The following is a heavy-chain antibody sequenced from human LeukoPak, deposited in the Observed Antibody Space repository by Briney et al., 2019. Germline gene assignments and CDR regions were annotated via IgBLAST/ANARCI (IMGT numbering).Heavy chain of an antibody. J-gene: IGHJ4*02. CDR2: ISSSSSFI. Sequence: GGSLRLSCAGSGFNFSSYSMSWLRQAPGQGLEFVSSISSSSSFIYYADSVKGRFTISRDNAKKSLSLQMNSLRADDTAVYYCARGYSSSWYLDWGQGTLVTVSS. D-gene: IGHD6-13*01. CDR3: ARGYSSSWYLD. V-gene: IGHV3-21*01. CDR1: GFNFSSYS.